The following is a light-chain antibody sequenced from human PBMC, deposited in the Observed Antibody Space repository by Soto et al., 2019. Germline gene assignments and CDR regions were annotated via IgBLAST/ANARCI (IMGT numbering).Light chain of an antibody. CDR1: SSDVGGYNY. V-gene: IGLV1-47*02. CDR2: TDN. Sequence: QSALTQPASVSGSPGQSITISCTGTSSDVGGYNYVSWYQHLPGTAPKLLIYTDNQRPSGVPDRFSGSKSGTSASLAISGLRSEDEADYFCAAWDDNLRGYWVFGGGTKVTVL. J-gene: IGLJ2*01. CDR3: AAWDDNLRGYWV.